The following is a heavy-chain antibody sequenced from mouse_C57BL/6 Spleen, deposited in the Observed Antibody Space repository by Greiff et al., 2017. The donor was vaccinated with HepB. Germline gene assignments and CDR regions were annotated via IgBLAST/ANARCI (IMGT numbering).Heavy chain of an antibody. CDR1: GYTFTSYG. CDR3: ATVVASGTDYAMDY. D-gene: IGHD1-1*01. Sequence: VQLQQSGAELARPGASVKLSCKASGYTFTSYGISWVKQRTGQGLEWIGEIYPRSGNTYYNEKFKGKATLTADKSSSTAYMELRSLTSEDSAVYFCATVVASGTDYAMDYWGQGTSVTVSS. CDR2: IYPRSGNT. J-gene: IGHJ4*01. V-gene: IGHV1-81*01.